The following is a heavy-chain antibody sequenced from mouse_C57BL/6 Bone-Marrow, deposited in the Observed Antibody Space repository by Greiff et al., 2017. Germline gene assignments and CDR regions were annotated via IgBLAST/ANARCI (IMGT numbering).Heavy chain of an antibody. CDR3: ARSELFFFDD. V-gene: IGHV1-81*01. J-gene: IGHJ2*01. D-gene: IGHD3-3*01. CDR1: GYTFTSYG. CDR2: IYPRSGNT. Sequence: QVQLKQSGAELARPGASVKLSCKASGYTFTSYGISWVKQRTGQGLEWIGEIYPRSGNTYYNEKFKGKATLTADKSSSTAYMELRSLTSEDSAVYFCARSELFFFDDWGQGTTLTVSS.